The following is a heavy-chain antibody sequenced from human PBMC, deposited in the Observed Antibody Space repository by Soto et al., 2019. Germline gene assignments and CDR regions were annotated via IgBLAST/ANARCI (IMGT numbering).Heavy chain of an antibody. CDR1: GFTFSSYG. D-gene: IGHD5-18*01. Sequence: QVQLVESGGGVVQPRRSLRLSCAASGFTFSSYGMHWVRQAPGKGLEWVAVIWYDGSNKYYADSVKGRFTISRDNSKNTLYLQMNSLRAEDTAVYYCARDLSRGYSYGSDYWGQGTLVTVSS. V-gene: IGHV3-33*01. CDR3: ARDLSRGYSYGSDY. J-gene: IGHJ4*02. CDR2: IWYDGSNK.